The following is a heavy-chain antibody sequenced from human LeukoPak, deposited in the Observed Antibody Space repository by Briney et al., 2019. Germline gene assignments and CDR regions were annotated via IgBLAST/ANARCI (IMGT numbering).Heavy chain of an antibody. Sequence: ASVNVSCKASGYTFTSYGISWVRQAPGQGLEWMGWISAYNGNTNYAQKLQGRVTITTDTSTSTAYMELRSLRSDDTAVYYCASSYCSGGSCPGDFDYWGQGTLVTVSS. V-gene: IGHV1-18*01. D-gene: IGHD2-15*01. CDR2: ISAYNGNT. CDR1: GYTFTSYG. CDR3: ASSYCSGGSCPGDFDY. J-gene: IGHJ4*02.